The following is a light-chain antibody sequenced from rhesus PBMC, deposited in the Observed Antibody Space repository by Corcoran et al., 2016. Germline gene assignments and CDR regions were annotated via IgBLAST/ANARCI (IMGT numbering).Light chain of an antibody. V-gene: IGKV1-28*02. CDR3: LQHKSYPLT. J-gene: IGKJ4*01. Sequence: DIQMTQSPSSLSASVGDTVTITCRASQGISSYLNWFQQKPVKAPKLLIYAASSLESGVPSRFSGSGSGTDFTLTISNLQPEDFAVYYCLQHKSYPLTFGGGTKVELK. CDR2: AAS. CDR1: QGISSY.